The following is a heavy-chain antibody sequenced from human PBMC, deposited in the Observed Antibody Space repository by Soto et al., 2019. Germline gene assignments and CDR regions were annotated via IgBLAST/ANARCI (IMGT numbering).Heavy chain of an antibody. CDR3: AREPNYFDY. J-gene: IGHJ4*02. Sequence: QVQLVQSGAEVKKPGASVKVSCKASGYTFTSYGISWVRQAPGQGLEWMGWISAYNGNTKHAQKPQXXXTXXTDTSTSTAYMELRSLRSDDTAVYYCAREPNYFDYWGQGTLVTVSS. V-gene: IGHV1-18*01. CDR1: GYTFTSYG. CDR2: ISAYNGNT.